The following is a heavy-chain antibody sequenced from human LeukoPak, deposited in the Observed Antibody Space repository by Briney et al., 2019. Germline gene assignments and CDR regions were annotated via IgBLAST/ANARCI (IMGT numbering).Heavy chain of an antibody. CDR1: GFTFNNYA. V-gene: IGHV3-23*01. Sequence: GGSLRLSYAASGFTFNNYAMTWVRQAPGRGREGVSSTSGSGATTYYTDSVKGRFTTSRDNSKNILYVQMNSLRVEDTALYYCARRIPGERAFDIWGQGTMVTVSS. J-gene: IGHJ3*02. CDR3: ARRIPGERAFDI. CDR2: TSGSGATT. D-gene: IGHD1-26*01.